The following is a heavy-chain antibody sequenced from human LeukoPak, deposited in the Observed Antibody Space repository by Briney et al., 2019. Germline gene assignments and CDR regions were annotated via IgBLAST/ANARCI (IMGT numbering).Heavy chain of an antibody. J-gene: IGHJ4*02. V-gene: IGHV1-46*01. Sequence: GASVKVSCKASGYTFTSYYMHWVRQAPGQGLEWMGIINPSGGSTSYAQKFQGRVTMTRDTSTSTVYMELSSLRSEDTAVYYCARHSYYYYDSSGYSAYWGQGTLVTVSS. CDR1: GYTFTSYY. CDR3: ARHSYYYYDSSGYSAY. D-gene: IGHD3-22*01. CDR2: INPSGGST.